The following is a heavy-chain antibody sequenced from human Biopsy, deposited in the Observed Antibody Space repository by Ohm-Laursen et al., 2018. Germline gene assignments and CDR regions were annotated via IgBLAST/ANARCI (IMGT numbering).Heavy chain of an antibody. Sequence: GTLSLTCTVPDGSINSYYWNWIRQPPGKRLEWIGNIYYSGSTNFNPSLKSRVTISVDTSKNQFSLKLSSVTAADTAVYFCARGSSYGYDFDCWGQGTLVAVSS. D-gene: IGHD5-18*01. J-gene: IGHJ4*02. CDR3: ARGSSYGYDFDC. CDR1: DGSINSYY. CDR2: IYYSGST. V-gene: IGHV4-59*01.